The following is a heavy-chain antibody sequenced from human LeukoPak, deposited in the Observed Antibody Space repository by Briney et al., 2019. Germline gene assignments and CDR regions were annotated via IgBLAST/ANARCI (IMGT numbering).Heavy chain of an antibody. CDR1: GGSISSYY. Sequence: PSETLSLTCTVSGGSISSYYWSWIRQPAGKGLEWIGRIYTSGSTNYNPSLKSRVTISVDTSKNQFSLRLSSVTAADTAVYYCARHVSVAVTNFFDYWGQGTLVTVSS. CDR3: ARHVSVAVTNFFDY. V-gene: IGHV4-4*07. D-gene: IGHD6-19*01. J-gene: IGHJ4*02. CDR2: IYTSGST.